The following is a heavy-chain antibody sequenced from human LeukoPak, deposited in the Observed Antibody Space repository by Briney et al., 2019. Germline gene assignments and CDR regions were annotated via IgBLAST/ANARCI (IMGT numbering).Heavy chain of an antibody. Sequence: GGSLRLSCAASGFTFITYGMHWVRQAPGKGLEWVAVISYDGSNKYYADSVKGRFTISRDNSKNTLYLQMNSLRAEDTAVYYCARDRWFGESLPAHFEYWGQGTLVTVSS. CDR1: GFTFITYG. J-gene: IGHJ4*02. CDR3: ARDRWFGESLPAHFEY. CDR2: ISYDGSNK. V-gene: IGHV3-30*03. D-gene: IGHD3-10*01.